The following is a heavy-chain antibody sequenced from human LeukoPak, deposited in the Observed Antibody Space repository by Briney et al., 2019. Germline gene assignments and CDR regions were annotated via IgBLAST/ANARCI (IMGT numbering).Heavy chain of an antibody. CDR3: ARAIYCSSTSCPLDY. V-gene: IGHV4-59*01. CDR1: GGSLSGYY. CDR2: ISFTGNT. Sequence: PSETLSLTCTVSGGSLSGYYWSWIRQSPGKRLEWIAYISFTGNTNYNPSLKSRVTISVDTSKNQFSLKLSSVTAADTAVYYCARAIYCSSTSCPLDYWGQGTLVTVSS. D-gene: IGHD2-2*01. J-gene: IGHJ4*02.